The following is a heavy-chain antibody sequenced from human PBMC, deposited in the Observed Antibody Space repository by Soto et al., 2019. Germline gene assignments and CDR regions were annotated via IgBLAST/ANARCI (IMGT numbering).Heavy chain of an antibody. CDR1: GFTFSSYG. D-gene: IGHD1-1*01. J-gene: IGHJ4*02. CDR2: IWYYGSNK. V-gene: IGHV3-33*01. Sequence: QPAGSLRLSCAASGFTFSSYGMHWVRQALGKGMEWEAVIWYYGSNKYYADSVKGRFTISRDNSKNTLYLQMNSLRAEDTAVFYCPRGGLDREHLPEYWGKGNLVSV. CDR3: PRGGLDREHLPEY.